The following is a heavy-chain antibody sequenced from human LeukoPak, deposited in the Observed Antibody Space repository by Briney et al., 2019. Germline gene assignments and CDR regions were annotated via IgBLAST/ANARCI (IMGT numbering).Heavy chain of an antibody. CDR3: ARDLVTVTKGFDI. CDR1: GDSFSSHY. D-gene: IGHD4-17*01. CDR2: ISHIGRT. Sequence: ASETLSLTCAVSGDSFSSHYWTWIRQSPGTGLEWIGYISHIGRTNYNPSLKSRVTISIDTSKNQFSLKLRSVTAAATAVYYCARDLVTVTKGFDIWGQGTMVSVSS. V-gene: IGHV4-59*11. J-gene: IGHJ3*02.